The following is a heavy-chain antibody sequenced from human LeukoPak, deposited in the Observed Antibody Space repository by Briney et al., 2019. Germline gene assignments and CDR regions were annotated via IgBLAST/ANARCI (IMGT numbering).Heavy chain of an antibody. CDR3: ARDHKRSYFYYYYYMDV. J-gene: IGHJ6*03. CDR1: GYTFTGYY. V-gene: IGHV1-2*02. CDR2: INPNSGGT. D-gene: IGHD1-26*01. Sequence: ASVKVSCKASGYTFTGYYMHWVRQAPGQGLEGMGWINPNSGGTNYAQKFQGRVTMTRDTSISTAYMELSRLRSDDTAVYYCARDHKRSYFYYYYYMDVWGKGTTVTISS.